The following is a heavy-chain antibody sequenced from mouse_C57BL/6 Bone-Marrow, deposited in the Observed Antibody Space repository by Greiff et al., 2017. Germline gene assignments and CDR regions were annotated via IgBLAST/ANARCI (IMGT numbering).Heavy chain of an antibody. Sequence: EVQLQQSGPELVKPGASVKISCKASGYSFTDYNMNWVKQSNGKSLEWIGVINPNYGTTSYNQKLKGKATLTVDHTSSTAYMQLNNLTSEDSAVYDCARVYDCDYAMDYWGQGTSVTVSS. V-gene: IGHV1-39*01. D-gene: IGHD2-3*01. CDR2: INPNYGTT. CDR3: ARVYDCDYAMDY. J-gene: IGHJ4*01. CDR1: GYSFTDYN.